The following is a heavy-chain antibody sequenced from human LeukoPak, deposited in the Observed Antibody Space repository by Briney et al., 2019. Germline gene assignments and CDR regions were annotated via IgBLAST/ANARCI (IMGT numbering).Heavy chain of an antibody. CDR2: ISSSGSTI. D-gene: IGHD3-9*01. CDR1: GFTFSDYY. J-gene: IGHJ4*02. CDR3: ARGGYEVLRYFDWIPPANYFDY. V-gene: IGHV3-11*01. Sequence: GGSLRLSCAASGFTFSDYYMSWIRQAPGKGLEWVSYISSSGSTIYYADSVKGRFTISRDNAKNSLYLQMNSLRAEDTAVYYCARGGYEVLRYFDWIPPANYFDYWGQGTLVTVSS.